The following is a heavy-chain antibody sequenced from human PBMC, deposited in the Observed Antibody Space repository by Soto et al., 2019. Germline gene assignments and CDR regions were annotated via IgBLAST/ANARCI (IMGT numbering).Heavy chain of an antibody. J-gene: IGHJ6*02. D-gene: IGHD2-2*01. CDR1: GGTFSSYA. Sequence: SVKVSCKASGGTFSSYAISWVRQAPGQGLEWMGGIIPIFGTANYAQKFQGRVTITADESTSTAYMELSSLRSEDTAVYYCARDRGVVVPAAIKGYYYYYGMDVWGQGTTVTVSS. CDR2: IIPIFGTA. V-gene: IGHV1-69*13. CDR3: ARDRGVVVPAAIKGYYYYYGMDV.